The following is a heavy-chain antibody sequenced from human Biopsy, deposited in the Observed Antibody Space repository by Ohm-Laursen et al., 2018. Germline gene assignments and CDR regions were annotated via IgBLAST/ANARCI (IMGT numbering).Heavy chain of an antibody. CDR2: VYYSGTT. CDR3: TRATNSTGWPYYHLYGMDI. Sequence: SETLSLTCAVSGGSISSDWWSWIRQTPGKGLEWIGYVYYSGTTTYNPSLRSRVTISVDTSMNQISLRLQSVTAADTAIYYCTRATNSTGWPYYHLYGMDIWGQGTTVTVSS. J-gene: IGHJ6*02. V-gene: IGHV4-59*01. D-gene: IGHD2/OR15-2a*01. CDR1: GGSISSDW.